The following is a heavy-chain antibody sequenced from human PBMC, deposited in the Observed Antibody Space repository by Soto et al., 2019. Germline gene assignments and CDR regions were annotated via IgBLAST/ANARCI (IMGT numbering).Heavy chain of an antibody. J-gene: IGHJ4*02. CDR3: AKIRTYSGYDYIFDY. CDR2: ISGSGGST. Sequence: GXSLRLSCAASGFTFSSYAMSWFRQAPVKGLEWVSAISGSGGSTYYADSAKGRFTISRDNSKNTLYLQMNSLRAEDTAVYYCAKIRTYSGYDYIFDYWGQGTLVTVSS. V-gene: IGHV3-23*01. D-gene: IGHD5-12*01. CDR1: GFTFSSYA.